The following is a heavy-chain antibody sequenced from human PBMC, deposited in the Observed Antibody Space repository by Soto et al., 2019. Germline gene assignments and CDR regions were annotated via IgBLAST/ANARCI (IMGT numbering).Heavy chain of an antibody. CDR2: TYYRSRWYN. V-gene: IGHV6-1*01. CDR3: AGTTSHYWYYMDV. Sequence: SQTLSLTCAISGDSFSSNSAALNWIRQSPSRGLEWLGRTYYRSRWYNDYAVSVRSRITVNPDTSKNQFSLQLTSVTPEDTAVYYCAGTTSHYWYYMDVWGKGTTVTVSS. CDR1: GDSFSSNSAA. J-gene: IGHJ6*03. D-gene: IGHD1-7*01.